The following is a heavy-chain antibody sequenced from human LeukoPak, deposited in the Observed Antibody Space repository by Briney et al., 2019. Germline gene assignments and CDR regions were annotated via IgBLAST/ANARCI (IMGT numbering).Heavy chain of an antibody. Sequence: ASVKVSCKASGYTFTSYGISWVRQAPGQGLEWMGWISAYNGNTNYAQKLQGRVTMTTDTSTSTAYMELRSLRSDDTAVYYCARAYYYGSGSRLYYSYGMDVWGQGTTVTVSS. CDR2: ISAYNGNT. J-gene: IGHJ6*02. CDR1: GYTFTSYG. D-gene: IGHD3-10*01. V-gene: IGHV1-18*01. CDR3: ARAYYYGSGSRLYYSYGMDV.